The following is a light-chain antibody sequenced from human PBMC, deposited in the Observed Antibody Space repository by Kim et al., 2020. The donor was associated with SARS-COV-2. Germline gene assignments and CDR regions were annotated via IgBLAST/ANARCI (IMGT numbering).Light chain of an antibody. J-gene: IGLJ3*02. V-gene: IGLV2-14*03. CDR2: SVS. Sequence: QSASVSGSPGQSITLSCTGTSSDVGGYSYVSWYQQRPGKAPKLVIYSVSNRPAGVSDRFSGSKSGNTASLTISGLQAEDEADYYCTSFTSRRTWVFGGGTKLTVL. CDR3: TSFTSRRTWV. CDR1: SSDVGGYSY.